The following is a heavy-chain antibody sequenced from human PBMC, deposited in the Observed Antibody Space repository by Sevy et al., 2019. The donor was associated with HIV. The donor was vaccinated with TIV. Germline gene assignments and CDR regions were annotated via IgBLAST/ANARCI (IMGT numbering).Heavy chain of an antibody. D-gene: IGHD2-8*01. CDR2: LSFGCGEI. Sequence: GGSLRLSCAASGFTFSKYSMSWVRQPPGKGLEWVSTLSFGCGEINYANSVKGRFTISRDNSKSSVYLQMNNLRPEDKAMYYCAREGCTKPHDYWGQGTLVTVSS. J-gene: IGHJ4*02. CDR3: AREGCTKPHDY. V-gene: IGHV3-23*01. CDR1: GFTFSKYS.